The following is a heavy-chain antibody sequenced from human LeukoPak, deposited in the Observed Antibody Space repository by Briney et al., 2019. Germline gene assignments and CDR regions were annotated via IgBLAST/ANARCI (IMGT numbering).Heavy chain of an antibody. CDR2: IYYSGST. V-gene: IGHV4-39*01. CDR3: ATTNCGGDCYPAW. Sequence: KSSETLSLTCTVSGASISSSAYHWGWIRQPPGKGLEWIGSIYYSGSTYYSPSLKSRVTISVDTSKNQFSLKLSSVTAADTAVYYCATTNCGGDCYPAWWGQGTLVTVSS. J-gene: IGHJ4*02. CDR1: GASISSSAYH. D-gene: IGHD2-21*02.